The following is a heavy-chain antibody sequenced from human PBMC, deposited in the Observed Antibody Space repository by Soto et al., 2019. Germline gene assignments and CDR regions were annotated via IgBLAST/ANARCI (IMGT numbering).Heavy chain of an antibody. J-gene: IGHJ4*02. CDR2: ISSSSSI. Sequence: PGGSLRLSCAASGFTFSSYSMNWVRQAPGKGLEWVSSISSSSSINYADSVKGRFTISRDNAKNRLYLQMNSLRAEDTAVYYCASGLIEYSSSWYDYWGQGTLVTVSS. V-gene: IGHV3-21*01. D-gene: IGHD6-13*01. CDR1: GFTFSSYS. CDR3: ASGLIEYSSSWYDY.